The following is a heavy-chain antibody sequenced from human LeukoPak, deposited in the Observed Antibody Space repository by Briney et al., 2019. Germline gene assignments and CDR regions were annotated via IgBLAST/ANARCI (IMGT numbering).Heavy chain of an antibody. J-gene: IGHJ5*02. CDR3: AKDTEAVVATGNWFDP. CDR2: IRYDGGNK. Sequence: GGSLRLSCAASGFTFSSYGMHWVRQAPGKGLEWVAFIRYDGGNKYYADSVKGRFTISRDNSKNTLYLQMNSLRAEDTAVYYCAKDTEAVVATGNWFDPWGQGTLVTVSS. CDR1: GFTFSSYG. V-gene: IGHV3-30*02. D-gene: IGHD6-19*01.